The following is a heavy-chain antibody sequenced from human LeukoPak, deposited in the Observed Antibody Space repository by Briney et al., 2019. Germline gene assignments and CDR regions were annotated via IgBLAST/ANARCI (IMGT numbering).Heavy chain of an antibody. CDR2: INPSGGST. Sequence: ASVKVSCKASGYTFTSYYMHWVRQAPGQGLEWMEIINPSGGSTSYAQKFQGRVTMTRDTSTSTVYMELSSLRSEDTAVYYCASQHVGLYSSGWAEPSDYWGQGTLVTVSS. V-gene: IGHV1-46*01. CDR3: ASQHVGLYSSGWAEPSDY. J-gene: IGHJ4*02. D-gene: IGHD6-19*01. CDR1: GYTFTSYY.